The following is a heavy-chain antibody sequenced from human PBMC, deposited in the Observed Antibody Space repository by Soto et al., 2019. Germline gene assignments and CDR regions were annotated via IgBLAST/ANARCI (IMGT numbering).Heavy chain of an antibody. Sequence: GGSLRLSCAASGLSFSDHYMDWVRQAPGKGLDWVGRSRNKANSYTTEYAASVKGRFTVSRDDSKSSLLLQMNSLKTEDTAVYYCARDKYSSSWYVPYYFDYWGQGTLVTVSS. V-gene: IGHV3-72*01. CDR3: ARDKYSSSWYVPYYFDY. CDR2: SRNKANSYTT. CDR1: GLSFSDHY. D-gene: IGHD6-13*01. J-gene: IGHJ4*02.